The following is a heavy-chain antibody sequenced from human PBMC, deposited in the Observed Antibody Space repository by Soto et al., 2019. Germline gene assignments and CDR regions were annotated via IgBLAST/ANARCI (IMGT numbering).Heavy chain of an antibody. J-gene: IGHJ6*02. CDR2: IVPIVNIA. Sequence: QVQLVQSGAEVKEPGSSVKVSCKASGGSFRSYTFSWVRQAPGQGLEWMGRIVPIVNIANYAQKFQGRVTITADKSTSTAYLELSSLKSEDTAVYYCARSRGSGRYYYYYGLDVWGQGTTVAVSS. V-gene: IGHV1-69*02. CDR1: GGSFRSYT. D-gene: IGHD3-10*01. CDR3: ARSRGSGRYYYYYGLDV.